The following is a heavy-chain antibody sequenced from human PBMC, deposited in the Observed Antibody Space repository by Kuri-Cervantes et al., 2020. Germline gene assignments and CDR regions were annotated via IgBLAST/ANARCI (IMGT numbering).Heavy chain of an antibody. Sequence: SVKVSCKASGYTFTSYDINWVRQAPGQGLEWMGGIIPIFGTANYAQKFQGRVTITADESTSTAYMELSSLRSEDTAVYYCARLSSIYDFWSGYNMDVWGQGATVTVSS. J-gene: IGHJ6*02. CDR3: ARLSSIYDFWSGYNMDV. CDR2: IIPIFGTA. V-gene: IGHV1-69*13. CDR1: GYTFTSYD. D-gene: IGHD3-3*01.